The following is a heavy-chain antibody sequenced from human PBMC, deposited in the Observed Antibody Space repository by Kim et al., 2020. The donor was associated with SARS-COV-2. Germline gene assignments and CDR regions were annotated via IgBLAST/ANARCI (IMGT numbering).Heavy chain of an antibody. V-gene: IGHV1-18*01. Sequence: QKIQGRVTMTTDTSTSTAYMELRSLRSDDTAVYYCARAGAMVRGATPADYWGQGTLVTVSS. D-gene: IGHD3-10*01. J-gene: IGHJ4*02. CDR3: ARAGAMVRGATPADY.